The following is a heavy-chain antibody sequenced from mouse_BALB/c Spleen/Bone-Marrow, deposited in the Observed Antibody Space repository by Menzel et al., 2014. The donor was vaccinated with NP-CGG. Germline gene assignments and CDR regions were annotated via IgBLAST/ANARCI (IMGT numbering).Heavy chain of an antibody. V-gene: IGHV5-2*01. D-gene: IGHD2-1*01. CDR2: INSDGGST. J-gene: IGHJ1*01. CDR3: ARSSTMYWYFDV. Sequence: EVMLVESGGGLVQPGESLKLSCESNEYEFPSHMSWVRKTPEKRLELVAAINSDGGSTYYPDTMERRFIISRDNTKKTLYLQMSSLRSEDTALYYCARSSTMYWYFDVWGAGTTVTVSS. CDR1: EYEFPSH.